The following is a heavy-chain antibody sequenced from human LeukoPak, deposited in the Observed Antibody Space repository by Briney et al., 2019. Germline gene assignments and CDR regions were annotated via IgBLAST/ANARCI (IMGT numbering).Heavy chain of an antibody. D-gene: IGHD2-15*01. CDR1: GFTLSRYD. CDR3: ARDRGYCSGGSCYSAFDY. Sequence: GRSLRLSCAASGFTLSRYDMHWVRQAPGKGLEWVAIISYDGSDKYYADSVKGRFTISRDNSKNTPYVQMNSLGPEDTALYYCARDRGYCSGGSCYSAFDYWGQGTLVTVSS. V-gene: IGHV3-30*04. J-gene: IGHJ4*02. CDR2: ISYDGSDK.